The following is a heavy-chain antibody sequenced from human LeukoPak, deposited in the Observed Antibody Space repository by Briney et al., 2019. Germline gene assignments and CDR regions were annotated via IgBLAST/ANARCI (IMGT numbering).Heavy chain of an antibody. CDR3: ARGYSSSLPRGY. Sequence: ASVKVSCKASGYTFTGYYMHWVRQAPGQGLEWMGWINPNSGGTNYAQNFQGRVTMTRDTSISTAYMELSRLRSDDTAVYYCARGYSSSLPRGYWGQGTLVTVSS. CDR1: GYTFTGYY. D-gene: IGHD6-13*01. J-gene: IGHJ4*02. V-gene: IGHV1-2*02. CDR2: INPNSGGT.